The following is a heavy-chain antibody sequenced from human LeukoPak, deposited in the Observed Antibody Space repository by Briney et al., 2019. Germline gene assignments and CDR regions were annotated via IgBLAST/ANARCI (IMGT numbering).Heavy chain of an antibody. V-gene: IGHV5-51*01. CDR1: GYSFTSYW. D-gene: IGHD5-24*01. J-gene: IGHJ4*02. Sequence: GESLKISCKGSGYSFTSYWIAWVRQMPGKGLEWMGIIYPGDSDTRYSPSFQGQVTISADKSIITAYPQWSSLEASDTAMYYCARQGDGYNWAFDYWGQGTLVTVSS. CDR3: ARQGDGYNWAFDY. CDR2: IYPGDSDT.